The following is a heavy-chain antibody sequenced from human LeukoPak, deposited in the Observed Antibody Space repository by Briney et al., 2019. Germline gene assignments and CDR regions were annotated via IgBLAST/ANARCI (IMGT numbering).Heavy chain of an antibody. CDR3: ARNEYSSSPDY. D-gene: IGHD6-6*01. CDR2: IYYSGST. J-gene: IGHJ4*02. V-gene: IGHV4-34*01. CDR1: GGSFSGYY. Sequence: SETLSLTCAVYGGSFSGYYWSWIRQPPGKGLEWIGSIYYSGSTYYNPSLKSRVTISVDTSKNQFSLKLSSVTAADTAVYYCARNEYSSSPDYWGQGTLATVSS.